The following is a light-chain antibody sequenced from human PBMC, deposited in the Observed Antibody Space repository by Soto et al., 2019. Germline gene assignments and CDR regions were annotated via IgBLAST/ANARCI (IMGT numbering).Light chain of an antibody. Sequence: SMMTEITTTLDRHQGERASLCCMAIQSVSSSYLAWYQQKPGQAPRLLIYGASSRATGIPDRFSGSGSGTDFTRTLSRLEPEDFAVYYCQHYGSSWTFGQGTKVDIK. V-gene: IGKV3-20*01. CDR1: QSVSSSY. J-gene: IGKJ1*01. CDR2: GAS. CDR3: QHYGSSWT.